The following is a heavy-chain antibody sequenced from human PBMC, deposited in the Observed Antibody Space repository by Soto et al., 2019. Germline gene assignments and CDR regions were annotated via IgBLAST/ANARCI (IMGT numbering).Heavy chain of an antibody. CDR1: GYTFTSYA. D-gene: IGHD3-10*01. CDR3: ARSGYYYGSGSMGNYYGMDV. CDR2: INAGNGNT. V-gene: IGHV1-3*01. J-gene: IGHJ6*02. Sequence: ASVKVSCKASGYTFTSYAMHWVRRAPGQRLEWMGWINAGNGNTKYSQKFQGRVTITRDTSASTAYMELSSLRSEDTAVYYCARSGYYYGSGSMGNYYGMDVWGQGTTVTVSS.